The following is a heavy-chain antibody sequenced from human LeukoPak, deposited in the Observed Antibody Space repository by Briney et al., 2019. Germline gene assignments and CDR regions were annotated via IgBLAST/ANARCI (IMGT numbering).Heavy chain of an antibody. CDR1: GGSFSGYY. Sequence: PSETLSLTCAVYGGSFSGYYWSWIRQPPGKGLEWIGEINHSGSTNYNPSLKSRVTISADTSKNQFSLKLSSVTAADTAVYYCARGRRYCSSTSCYLFPRYYFDYWGQGTLVTVSS. V-gene: IGHV4-34*01. CDR3: ARGRRYCSSTSCYLFPRYYFDY. D-gene: IGHD2-2*01. J-gene: IGHJ4*02. CDR2: INHSGST.